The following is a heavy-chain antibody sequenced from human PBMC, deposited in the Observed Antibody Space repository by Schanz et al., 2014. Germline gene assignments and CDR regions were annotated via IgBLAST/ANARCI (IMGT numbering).Heavy chain of an antibody. CDR3: ARDGDFDY. CDR1: GFTFITYT. V-gene: IGHV3-48*01. Sequence: EVQLVESGGGVVQPGGSLRLSCATSGFTFITYTMNWVRQTPGKGLEWVSFISSSGTSIYYADSVKGRFTISRDNAKNSLYLQLNSLRAEDTAVYYCARDGDFDYWGQGTLVTVSS. J-gene: IGHJ4*02. CDR2: ISSSGTSI.